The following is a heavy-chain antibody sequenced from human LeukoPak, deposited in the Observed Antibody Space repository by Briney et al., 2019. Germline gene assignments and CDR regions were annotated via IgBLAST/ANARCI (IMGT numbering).Heavy chain of an antibody. CDR2: IKEDGSEM. Sequence: PGGSLRLSCAASGFTFSNYWMTWVRQAPGKGLEWVANIKEDGSEMHYVDSVQGRFTISRANAKNSLYLQMNGLRAEDTAVYYCARSPRQLPTYYFDYWGQGTLVTVSS. D-gene: IGHD2-2*01. V-gene: IGHV3-7*01. CDR3: ARSPRQLPTYYFDY. CDR1: GFTFSNYW. J-gene: IGHJ4*02.